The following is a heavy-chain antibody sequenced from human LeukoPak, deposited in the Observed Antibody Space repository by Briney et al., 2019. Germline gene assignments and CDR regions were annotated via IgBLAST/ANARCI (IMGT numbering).Heavy chain of an antibody. CDR2: IYYSGST. CDR1: GGSISSSSYY. Sequence: PSETLSLTCTVSGGSISSSSYYWGWIRQPPGKGLEWIGSIYYSGSTYYNPSLKSRITISVDTSKNQFSLKLSSVTAADTAVYYCARGDYSESNWFDPWGQGTLVTVSS. D-gene: IGHD2-15*01. V-gene: IGHV4-39*07. CDR3: ARGDYSESNWFDP. J-gene: IGHJ5*02.